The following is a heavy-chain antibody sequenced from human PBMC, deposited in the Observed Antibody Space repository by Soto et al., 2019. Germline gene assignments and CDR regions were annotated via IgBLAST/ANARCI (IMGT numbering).Heavy chain of an antibody. CDR3: ARDGDRGWALLGYYYGMDV. CDR2: INSDGSST. D-gene: IGHD1-26*01. V-gene: IGHV3-74*01. Sequence: EVQLVESGGGLVQPGGSLRLSCAASGFTFSSDWMHWVRQAPGKGLVWVSRINSDGSSTSYGDSVKGRFTISRDNAQITVYLQMNSLRTGDTAVYYCARDGDRGWALLGYYYGMDVWGQGTTVTVSS. J-gene: IGHJ6*02. CDR1: GFTFSSDW.